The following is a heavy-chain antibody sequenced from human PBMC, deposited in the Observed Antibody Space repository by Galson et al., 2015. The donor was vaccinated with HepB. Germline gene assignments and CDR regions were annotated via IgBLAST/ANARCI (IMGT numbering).Heavy chain of an antibody. D-gene: IGHD3-22*01. V-gene: IGHV3-23*01. J-gene: IGHJ3*01. CDR1: GFTFSSYA. CDR3: AKMRANYYDSSGYPNDAFDL. Sequence: SLRLSCAASGFTFSSYAMSWVRQAPGKGLEWVSAISGSGGSTYYADSVKGRFTISRDNSKNTLYLQMNSLRAEDTAVYYCAKMRANYYDSSGYPNDAFDLWGQGTKVTVSS. CDR2: ISGSGGST.